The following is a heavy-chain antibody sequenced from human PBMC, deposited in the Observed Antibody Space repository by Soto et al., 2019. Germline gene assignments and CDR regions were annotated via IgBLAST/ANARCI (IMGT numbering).Heavy chain of an antibody. CDR2: ISSSGSTI. D-gene: IGHD3-3*01. CDR3: ARLVDDYDFWSGYYKRGDAFDI. CDR1: GFTFSSYE. V-gene: IGHV3-48*03. Sequence: SLRLSCAASGFTFSSYEMNWVRQAPGKGLERVSYISSSGSTIYYADSVKGRFTISRDNAKNSLYLQMNSLRAEDTAVYYCARLVDDYDFWSGYYKRGDAFDIWGQGTMVTVSS. J-gene: IGHJ3*02.